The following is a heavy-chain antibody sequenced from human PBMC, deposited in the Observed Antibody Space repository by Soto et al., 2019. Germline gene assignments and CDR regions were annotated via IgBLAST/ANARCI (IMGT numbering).Heavy chain of an antibody. D-gene: IGHD1-1*01. CDR1: GGSFSGYY. CDR2: INHSGTT. J-gene: IGHJ4*02. Sequence: QVQLQQWGAGLLKPSETLSLTCAVYGGSFSGYYWNWIRQPPGKGLEWIGEINHSGTTNYNPSLKSRVTISVDTSKHQFSLKLSSVTAADTAVYYCASEITGTTGQFDYWGQGTLVTVSS. CDR3: ASEITGTTGQFDY. V-gene: IGHV4-34*01.